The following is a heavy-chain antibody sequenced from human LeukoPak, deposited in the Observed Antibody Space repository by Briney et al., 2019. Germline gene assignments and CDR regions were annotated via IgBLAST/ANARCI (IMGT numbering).Heavy chain of an antibody. CDR1: GGSVNNYY. J-gene: IGHJ4*02. Sequence: KPSETLSLTCTVSGGSVNNYYWSWIRQPPGKGLDWIGYIYRGNTKCNPSLKSRVTISMDTSQNQISLKLISGTAADTAVYYCAAHAAISAAGTAPFDNWGQGMLVTVSS. CDR2: IYRGNT. D-gene: IGHD6-13*01. V-gene: IGHV4-59*08. CDR3: AAHAAISAAGTAPFDN.